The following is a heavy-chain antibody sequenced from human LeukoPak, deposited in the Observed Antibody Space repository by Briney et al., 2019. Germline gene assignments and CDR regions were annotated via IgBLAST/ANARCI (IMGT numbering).Heavy chain of an antibody. CDR1: GFTFSSYW. CDR2: IKQDGSEK. Sequence: GGSLRLSCAASGFTFSSYWMSWVRQAPGKGLEWVANIKQDGSEKYYVDSVKGRFTISRDNAKNSLYLQMNSLRAEDTAVYYCARDPSTGITMVRGVFLDYWGQGTLVTVSS. V-gene: IGHV3-7*01. J-gene: IGHJ4*02. CDR3: ARDPSTGITMVRGVFLDY. D-gene: IGHD3-10*01.